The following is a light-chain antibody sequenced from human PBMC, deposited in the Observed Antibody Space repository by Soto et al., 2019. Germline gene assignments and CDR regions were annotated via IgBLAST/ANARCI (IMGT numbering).Light chain of an antibody. CDR2: DVS. Sequence: QSALTQPRSVSGSPGQSVTISCTGTSSDVGRYDYVSWYQQHPGKAPKLMIYDVSQRPSGVPDRFSASKSGNTASLTISGIQAEDEADYYCCSYAGRYKVFGGGTKLTVL. J-gene: IGLJ3*02. V-gene: IGLV2-11*01. CDR3: CSYAGRYKV. CDR1: SSDVGRYDY.